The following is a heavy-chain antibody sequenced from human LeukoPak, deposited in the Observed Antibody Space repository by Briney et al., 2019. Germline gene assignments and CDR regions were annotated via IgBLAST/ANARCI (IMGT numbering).Heavy chain of an antibody. CDR3: ARAGDIVVVPAASRYFDY. V-gene: IGHV3-30*02. D-gene: IGHD2-2*01. J-gene: IGHJ4*02. CDR2: IRYDGSNK. Sequence: GGSLRLSCAASGFTCSSYGMHWVRQAPGKGLEWVAFIRYDGSNKYYADSVKGRFTISRDNSKNTLYLQMNSLRAEDTAVYYCARAGDIVVVPAASRYFDYWGQGTLVTVSS. CDR1: GFTCSSYG.